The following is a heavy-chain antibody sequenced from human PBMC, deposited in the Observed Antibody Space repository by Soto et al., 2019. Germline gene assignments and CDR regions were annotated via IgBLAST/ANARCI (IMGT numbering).Heavy chain of an antibody. V-gene: IGHV4-4*07. CDR2: IYINGRT. Sequence: SETLSLTCTVSGGSMTSYYWSYIRQPAGKGLEWIGRIYINGRTNYNPPLRSRVTMSVDASKSQVSLELTSLTAADTAVYFCARENGAYGFDSWGQGTLVTVSS. D-gene: IGHD3-10*01. CDR1: GGSMTSYY. J-gene: IGHJ5*01. CDR3: ARENGAYGFDS.